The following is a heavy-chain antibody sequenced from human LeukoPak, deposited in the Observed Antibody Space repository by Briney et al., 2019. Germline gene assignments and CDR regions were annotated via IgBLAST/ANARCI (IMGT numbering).Heavy chain of an antibody. CDR2: INPDGSAE. CDR3: ARLFGGVTTFDY. V-gene: IGHV3-7*01. CDR1: GFSISSYW. J-gene: IGHJ4*02. Sequence: PGGSLRLSCAASGFSISSYWMSWVRQGPGKGLEWVASINPDGSAERYVDSVKGRFTISRDNAKNSMYLQMNSLSAEDTALFYCARLFGGVTTFDYWGQGTLVTVSS. D-gene: IGHD4-17*01.